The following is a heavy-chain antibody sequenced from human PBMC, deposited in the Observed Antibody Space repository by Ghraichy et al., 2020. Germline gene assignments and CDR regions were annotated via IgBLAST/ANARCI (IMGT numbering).Heavy chain of an antibody. D-gene: IGHD1/OR15-1a*01. Sequence: GESLNISCKGSGYRFNSYWIAWVRQMPGKGLEWMGIIYPGDSDIRYSPSFQGQVTISADKSLSTAYLQWSSLRASDTATYYCARLGGRQTGTIAGYLDFWGRGTLVTVSS. J-gene: IGHJ2*01. CDR3: ARLGGRQTGTIAGYLDF. V-gene: IGHV5-51*01. CDR1: GYRFNSYW. CDR2: IYPGDSDI.